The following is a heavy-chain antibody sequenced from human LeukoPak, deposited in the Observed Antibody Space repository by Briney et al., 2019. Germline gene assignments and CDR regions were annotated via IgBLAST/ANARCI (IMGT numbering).Heavy chain of an antibody. CDR1: GGTFSSYA. D-gene: IGHD6-6*01. Sequence: GASVKVSCKASGGTFSSYAISWVRQAPGQGLEWMGGIIPIFGTANYAQKFQGRVTITTDESTSTAYMELSSLRSEDTAVNYCARDALTYSSSPYFDYWGQGTLVTVSS. CDR3: ARDALTYSSSPYFDY. J-gene: IGHJ4*02. V-gene: IGHV1-69*05. CDR2: IIPIFGTA.